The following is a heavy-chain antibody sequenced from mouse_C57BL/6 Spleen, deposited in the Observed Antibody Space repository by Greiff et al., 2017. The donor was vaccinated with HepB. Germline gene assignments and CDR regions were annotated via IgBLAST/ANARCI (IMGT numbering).Heavy chain of an antibody. CDR1: GYSITSGYY. CDR2: ISYDGSN. J-gene: IGHJ3*01. V-gene: IGHV3-6*01. Sequence: VQLQQSGPGLVKPSQSLSLTCSVTGYSITSGYYWNWIRQFPGNKLEWMGYISYDGSNNYNPSLKNRISIIRETSKNQFFLKLNSVTTEDTATYYCARDNLGREFAYWGQGTLVTVSA. CDR3: ARDNLGREFAY. D-gene: IGHD4-1*01.